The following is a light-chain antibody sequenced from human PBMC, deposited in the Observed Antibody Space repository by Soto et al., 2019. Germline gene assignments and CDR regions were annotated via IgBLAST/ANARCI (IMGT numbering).Light chain of an antibody. Sequence: QSVLTQPPSASGTPGQRVTISCSGSSXNIGSNYVFWYQQLPGTAPKLLIYRNNQRPSGVPDRFSGSKSGTSASLAISGLRFEDEADYYCATWDGSLSGGVFGTGTKVILL. CDR1: SXNIGSNY. CDR3: ATWDGSLSGGV. V-gene: IGLV1-47*01. CDR2: RNN. J-gene: IGLJ1*01.